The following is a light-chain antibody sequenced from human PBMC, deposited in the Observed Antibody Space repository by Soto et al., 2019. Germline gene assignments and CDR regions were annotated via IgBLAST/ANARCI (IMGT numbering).Light chain of an antibody. Sequence: EIVLTQSPGTLSLSPGERATLSCRASQTISSRSLAWYQQKPGQAPRLLIYGASSRATGIPDRFSSSGSGTDFTLTISRLEPEDFAVYYCQQFGSSPRTFGQGTKVEIK. J-gene: IGKJ1*01. CDR3: QQFGSSPRT. V-gene: IGKV3-20*01. CDR2: GAS. CDR1: QTISSRS.